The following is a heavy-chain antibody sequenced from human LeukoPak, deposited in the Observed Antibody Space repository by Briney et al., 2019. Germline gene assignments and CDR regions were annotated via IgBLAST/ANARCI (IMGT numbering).Heavy chain of an antibody. CDR1: GFTFSSYE. J-gene: IGHJ4*02. V-gene: IGHV3-48*03. CDR3: ARGMWVVRGVIHDY. D-gene: IGHD3-10*01. CDR2: ISSSGSTI. Sequence: PGGSLGLSCAASGFTFSSYEMNWVRQAPGKGLEWVSYISSSGSTIYYADSVKGRFTISRDNAKNSLYLQMNSLRAEDTAVYYCARGMWVVRGVIHDYWGQGTLVTVSS.